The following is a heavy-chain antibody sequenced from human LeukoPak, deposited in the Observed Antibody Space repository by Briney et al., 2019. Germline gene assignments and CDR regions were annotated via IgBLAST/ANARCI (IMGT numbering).Heavy chain of an antibody. CDR2: ISYDGSNK. J-gene: IGHJ4*02. D-gene: IGHD5-18*01. CDR3: ARVRKIQLWLKFDY. CDR1: GFTFSSYA. V-gene: IGHV3-30*14. Sequence: PGGSLRLSCAASGFTFSSYAMHWVRQAPGKGLEWVAVISYDGSNKYYADSVKSRFTISRDNSKNTLYLQMNSLRAEDTAVYYCARVRKIQLWLKFDYWGQGTLVTVSS.